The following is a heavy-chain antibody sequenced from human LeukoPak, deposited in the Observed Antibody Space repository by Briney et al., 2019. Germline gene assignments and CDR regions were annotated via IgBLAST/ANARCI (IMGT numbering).Heavy chain of an antibody. V-gene: IGHV4-59*08. CDR1: GGSISSYY. CDR3: ARHASGDSSSWYDVGFDP. CDR2: IYYSGST. D-gene: IGHD6-13*01. Sequence: PSETLSLTCTVSGGSISSYYWSWIRQPPGKGLEWIGYIYYSGSTNYNPSLKSRVTISVDTSKNQFSLKLSSVTAADTAVYYCARHASGDSSSWYDVGFDPWGQGTLVTVSS. J-gene: IGHJ5*02.